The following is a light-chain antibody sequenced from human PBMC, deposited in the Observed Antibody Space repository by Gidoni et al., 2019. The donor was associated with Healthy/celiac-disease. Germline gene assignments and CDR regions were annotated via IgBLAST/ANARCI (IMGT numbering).Light chain of an antibody. CDR1: QGISSY. CDR2: AES. V-gene: IGKV1-9*01. Sequence: IQFTQSPASLSASVGDRVTITCRASQGISSYLAWYQQKPGKAPKLLIYAESTWQIGVPSRFSGSGSGTDFTLTISSLQPEDFATYYCQQLNSYPPYTFGPXTKVDIK. CDR3: QQLNSYPPYT. J-gene: IGKJ3*01.